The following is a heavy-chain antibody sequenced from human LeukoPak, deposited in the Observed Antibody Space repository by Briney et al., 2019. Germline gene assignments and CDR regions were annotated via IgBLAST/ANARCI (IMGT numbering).Heavy chain of an antibody. CDR3: AKFNGGSNYYYYYGMDV. V-gene: IGHV3-30*18. CDR2: ISYDGSNK. D-gene: IGHD1-26*01. CDR1: GFTFSSYG. Sequence: GGSLRLSCAASGFTFSSYGMHWVRQAPGKGLEWVAVISYDGSNKYCADSVKGRFTISRDNSKNTLYLQMNSLRAEDTAVYYCAKFNGGSNYYYYYGMDVWGQGTTVTVSS. J-gene: IGHJ6*02.